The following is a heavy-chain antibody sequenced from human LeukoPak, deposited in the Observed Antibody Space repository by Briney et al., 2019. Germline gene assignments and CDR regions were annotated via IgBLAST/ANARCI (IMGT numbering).Heavy chain of an antibody. Sequence: GGSLRLSCAASGFTLTNAWMSWVRQAPGKGLEWVGHIRSKNDGGTTDFAAPVRGRFIISRDDSKNTLYLQMNSLKIEDTGIYYCVTDRFPSWAYWGRGTLVTVSS. CDR2: IRSKNDGGTT. CDR1: GFTLTNAW. V-gene: IGHV3-15*01. J-gene: IGHJ4*02. CDR3: VTDRFPSWAY. D-gene: IGHD3-10*01.